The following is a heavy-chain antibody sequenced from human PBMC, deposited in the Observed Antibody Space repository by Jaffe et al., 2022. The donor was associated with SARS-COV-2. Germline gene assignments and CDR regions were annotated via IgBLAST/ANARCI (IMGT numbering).Heavy chain of an antibody. CDR1: GFTFDDYA. Sequence: EVQLVESGGGLVQPGRSLRLSCAASGFTFDDYAMHWVRQAPGKGLEWVSGISWNSGSIGYADSVKGRFTISRDNAKNSLYLQMNSLRAEDTALYYCAKDKGYSYGYHAFDIWGQGTMVTVSS. CDR3: AKDKGYSYGYHAFDI. J-gene: IGHJ3*02. V-gene: IGHV3-9*01. D-gene: IGHD5-18*01. CDR2: ISWNSGSI.